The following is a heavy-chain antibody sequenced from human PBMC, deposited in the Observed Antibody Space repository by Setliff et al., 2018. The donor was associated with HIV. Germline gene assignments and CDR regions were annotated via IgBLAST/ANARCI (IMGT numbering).Heavy chain of an antibody. Sequence: SETLSLTCTVSGGSISSGAYYWTWIRQHPGKGLEWIGYIYYSGSTYYNPSLKSRVTISVDTSKNQFSLKLSSVTAADTAIYYCATDTAMLQEGTEFWGQGTLVTSPQ. J-gene: IGHJ4*02. CDR2: IYYSGST. CDR3: ATDTAMLQEGTEF. D-gene: IGHD5-18*01. V-gene: IGHV4-31*03. CDR1: GGSISSGAYY.